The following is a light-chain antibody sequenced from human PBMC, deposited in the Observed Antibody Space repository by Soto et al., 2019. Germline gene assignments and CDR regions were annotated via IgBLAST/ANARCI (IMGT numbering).Light chain of an antibody. CDR2: GAS. CDR1: QGIGNF. CDR3: QKYRSAPSLT. Sequence: DFQMTQSPSSLSASVGDRVTITCRASQGIGNFLAWYQHKPGKVPKLLIYGASSLQSGVPSRFXGSGSGTDFTLTISSLQPEDVATYYCQKYRSAPSLTFGGGTKVEIK. V-gene: IGKV1-27*01. J-gene: IGKJ4*01.